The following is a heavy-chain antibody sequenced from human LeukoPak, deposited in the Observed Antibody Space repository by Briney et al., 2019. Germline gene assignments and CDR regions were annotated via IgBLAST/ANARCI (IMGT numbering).Heavy chain of an antibody. CDR2: IYSGGST. V-gene: IGHV3-53*04. Sequence: PGGSLRLSCAASGFTVSSNYMSWVRQAPGKGLEWVSVIYSGGSTYYADSVKGRFTISRHNSKNTLYLQMNSLRAEDTAVYYCARDQVRDYYYYYGMDVWGQGTTVTVSS. D-gene: IGHD4-4*01. J-gene: IGHJ6*02. CDR1: GFTVSSNY. CDR3: ARDQVRDYYYYYGMDV.